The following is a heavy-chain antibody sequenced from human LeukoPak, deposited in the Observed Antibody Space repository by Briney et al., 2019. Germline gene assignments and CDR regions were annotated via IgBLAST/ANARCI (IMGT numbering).Heavy chain of an antibody. D-gene: IGHD3-9*01. J-gene: IGHJ4*02. CDR2: IYYSGST. CDR3: ARDKDWLDY. CDR1: GGSISSSSYY. V-gene: IGHV4-39*07. Sequence: PSETLSLTCTVSGGSISSSSYYWGWIRQPPGKGLEWIGSIYYSGSTYYNPSLKSRVTISVDTSKNQFSLKLSSVTAADTAVYYCARDKDWLDYWGQGTLVTVSS.